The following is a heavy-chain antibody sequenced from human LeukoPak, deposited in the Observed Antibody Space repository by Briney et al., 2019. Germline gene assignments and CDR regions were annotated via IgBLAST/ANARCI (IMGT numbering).Heavy chain of an antibody. CDR3: ARASPPRRISSRYYFDY. Sequence: GSLNVSCEASGYTFTGYYMHWVRQAPGQGLEWMGWINPNSGGTNYAEKVQGRVTMTRDTSISTAYMELSRLRADDTAVYYCARASPPRRISSRYYFDYWGQGTLVTVSS. J-gene: IGHJ4*02. D-gene: IGHD3-3*02. CDR2: INPNSGGT. V-gene: IGHV1-2*02. CDR1: GYTFTGYY.